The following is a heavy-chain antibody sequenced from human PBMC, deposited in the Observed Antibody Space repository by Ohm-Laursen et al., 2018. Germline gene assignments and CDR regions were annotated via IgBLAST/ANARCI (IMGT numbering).Heavy chain of an antibody. V-gene: IGHV3-7*01. CDR1: GFTFSNFW. Sequence: SLRLSCAASGFTFSNFWMSWVRQAPGKGLEWVASIKQDGTEKHYVESMQGRFTISRDNAKNSVYLQMNSLRAEDTAIYYCARDVDYGQFDCWGQGTLVTVSS. CDR2: IKQDGTEK. J-gene: IGHJ4*02. CDR3: ARDVDYGQFDC. D-gene: IGHD4-17*01.